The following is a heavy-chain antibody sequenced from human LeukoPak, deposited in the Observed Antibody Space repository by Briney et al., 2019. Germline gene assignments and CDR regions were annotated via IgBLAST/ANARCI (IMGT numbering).Heavy chain of an antibody. Sequence: PGGSLRLSCAASGFTVSSNYISWVRRAPGKGLEWVSIIYSAGATYYADSVRGRFTISGDNSKNTVCLQMNSLKTEDTAVYYCTTAVRDAVDYWGQGTLVTVSS. CDR1: GFTVSSNY. D-gene: IGHD5-24*01. CDR2: IYSAGAT. J-gene: IGHJ4*02. V-gene: IGHV3-53*01. CDR3: TTAVRDAVDY.